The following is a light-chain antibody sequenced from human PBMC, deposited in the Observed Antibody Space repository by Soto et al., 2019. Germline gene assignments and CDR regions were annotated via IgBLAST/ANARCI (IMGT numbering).Light chain of an antibody. CDR3: SSYTSGSTLVV. CDR2: DVS. J-gene: IGLJ2*01. CDR1: SSDVGGYKY. V-gene: IGLV2-14*03. Sequence: QSALTQPASVSGSPGQSITISCTGTSSDVGGYKYVSWYQHHPGKAPKLIIYDVSNGPSGVSTRFSGSKSGNTASLTISGLQAEDEADYYCSSYTSGSTLVVFGGGTQLTVL.